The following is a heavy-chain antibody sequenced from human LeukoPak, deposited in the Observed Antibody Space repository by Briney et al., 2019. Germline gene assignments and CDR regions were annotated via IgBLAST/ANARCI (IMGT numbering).Heavy chain of an antibody. D-gene: IGHD3-22*01. CDR2: MNPNSGNT. V-gene: IGHV1-8*01. J-gene: IGHJ1*01. CDR1: GFTFTSYD. Sequence: RASVKVSCKASGFTFTSYDINWVRQATGQGLEWMGWMNPNSGNTGYAQKFQGRVTMTRNTSISTAYMELSSLRSEDAAVYYCARYDSSGSLLYAEYFQHWGQGTLVTVSS. CDR3: ARYDSSGSLLYAEYFQH.